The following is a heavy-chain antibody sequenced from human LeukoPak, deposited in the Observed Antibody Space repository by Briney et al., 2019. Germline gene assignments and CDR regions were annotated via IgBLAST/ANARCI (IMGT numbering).Heavy chain of an antibody. CDR1: GFAFESFT. V-gene: IGHV3-21*04. D-gene: IGHD5-12*01. CDR3: AKGLFSAYDKYLDS. Sequence: PGGSLRLSCAGSGFAFESFTMTWVRQAPGKGLEWVSLISATSSDVNYAESVRGRFTIFRDNAKNSLFLLMDSLRVEDTAIYYCAKGLFSAYDKYLDSWGQGTLVTVSS. J-gene: IGHJ4*02. CDR2: ISATSSDV.